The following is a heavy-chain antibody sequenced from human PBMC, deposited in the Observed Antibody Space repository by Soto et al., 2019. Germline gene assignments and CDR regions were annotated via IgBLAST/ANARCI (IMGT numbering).Heavy chain of an antibody. V-gene: IGHV4-59*01. CDR2: LYNTGST. CDR1: GGSISRYY. D-gene: IGHD2-21*02. CDR3: ARDLWGYCGTDCYPLDV. J-gene: IGHJ6*02. Sequence: QVRLQESGPGLVKPSETLSLTCTVSGGSISRYYWSWIRQPPGKGLEWIVYLYNTGSTIYNPSLNSQFTISVDTSKNQFSLKRNSLTAADTAVYYCARDLWGYCGTDCYPLDVWGQGTTVTVSS.